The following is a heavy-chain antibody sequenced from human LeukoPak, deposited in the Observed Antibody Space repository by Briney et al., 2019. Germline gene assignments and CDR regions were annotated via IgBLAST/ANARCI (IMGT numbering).Heavy chain of an antibody. CDR2: IYYSGNT. D-gene: IGHD6-6*01. CDR1: GGSISSHY. CDR3: ARTSSSYPYYFDY. J-gene: IGHJ4*02. Sequence: PSETLSLTCTVFGGSISSHYWSWIRQPPGKGLEWIGYIYYSGNTNYNPSLNSRVTISVDTSKNQFSLKLSSVTAADTAVYYCARTSSSYPYYFDYWGQGTLVTVSS. V-gene: IGHV4-59*11.